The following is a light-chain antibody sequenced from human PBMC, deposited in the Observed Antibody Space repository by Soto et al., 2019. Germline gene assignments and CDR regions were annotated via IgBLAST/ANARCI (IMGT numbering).Light chain of an antibody. CDR3: CSYAGSYTFARNV. CDR1: NSDVGIYTY. CDR2: DVS. J-gene: IGLJ1*01. Sequence: QSVLTQPRSVSGSPGQSVTISCTGTNSDVGIYTYVSWYQQHPGKAPKLVIYDVSKRPSGVPDRFSGSKFGNTASLTISGLQAEDEADYYCCSYAGSYTFARNVFGTGTQLTVL. V-gene: IGLV2-11*01.